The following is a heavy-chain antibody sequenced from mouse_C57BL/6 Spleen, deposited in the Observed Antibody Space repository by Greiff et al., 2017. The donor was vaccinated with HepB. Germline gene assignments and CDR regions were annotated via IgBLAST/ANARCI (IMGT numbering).Heavy chain of an antibody. V-gene: IGHV5-4*01. Sequence: EVKVVESGGGLVKPGGSLKLSCAASGFTFSSYAMSWVRQTPEKRLQWVATISDGGSYTYYPDNVKGRFTISRDNATNNLYLQISHLKSEDTAMYYCARDGSSLWYFDVWGTGTTVTVSS. CDR3: ARDGSSLWYFDV. J-gene: IGHJ1*03. D-gene: IGHD1-1*01. CDR1: GFTFSSYA. CDR2: ISDGGSYT.